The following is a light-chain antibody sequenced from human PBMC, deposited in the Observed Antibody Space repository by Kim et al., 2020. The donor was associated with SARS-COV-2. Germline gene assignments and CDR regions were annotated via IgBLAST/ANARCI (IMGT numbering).Light chain of an antibody. J-gene: IGKJ1*01. V-gene: IGKV3-11*01. Sequence: DIVLTQSPGTLSLSPGERATLSCRASQSVGNSFAWYQQKPGQAPRLLIYDAFSRATGVPARFSGSGSGTDFTLTISSLEPEDFATYYCQQRGSWPLTFGQGTRVEFK. CDR1: QSVGNS. CDR2: DAF. CDR3: QQRGSWPLT.